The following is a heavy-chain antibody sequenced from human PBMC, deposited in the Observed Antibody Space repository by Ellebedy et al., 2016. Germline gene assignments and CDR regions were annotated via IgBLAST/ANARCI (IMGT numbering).Heavy chain of an antibody. D-gene: IGHD5-12*01. CDR1: GGSFSSTIYY. V-gene: IGHV4-39*07. CDR3: MREDSGYDYLGSLDY. J-gene: IGHJ4*02. CDR2: MYCSGRT. Sequence: SETLSLTCTVSGGSFSSTIYYWGWIRQPPGKGLEWIGAMYCSGRTYNNPSLKSRVTISLDTSKNQFSLNLRSVTAADTAVYYCMREDSGYDYLGSLDYWGQGILVTVSS.